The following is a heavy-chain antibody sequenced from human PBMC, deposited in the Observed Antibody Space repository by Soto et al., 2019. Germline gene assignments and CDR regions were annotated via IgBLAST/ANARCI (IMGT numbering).Heavy chain of an antibody. CDR2: IYYSGST. D-gene: IGHD2-15*01. V-gene: IGHV4-39*01. Sequence: PSETLSLTCTVSGGSISSSSYYWGWIRQPPGKGLEWIGSIYYSGSTYYNPSLKSRVTISVDTSKNQFSLKLSSVTAADTAVYYCARRGRVVDCSGGSCYAGSVDYWGQGTLVTVSS. CDR3: ARRGRVVDCSGGSCYAGSVDY. J-gene: IGHJ4*02. CDR1: GGSISSSSYY.